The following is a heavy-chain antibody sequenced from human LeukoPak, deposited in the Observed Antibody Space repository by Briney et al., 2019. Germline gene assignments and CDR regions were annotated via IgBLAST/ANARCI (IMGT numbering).Heavy chain of an antibody. CDR2: IIPIFGTA. J-gene: IGHJ6*02. Sequence: SVKVSCKASGGTFSSYAISWVRQAPGQGLEWMGGIIPIFGTANYAQKVQGRVTITADESTSTAYMGLSSLRSEDTAVYYCASEVGGFTFPYAYYYGMDVWGQGTTVTVSS. CDR3: ASEVGGFTFPYAYYYGMDV. D-gene: IGHD3-10*01. V-gene: IGHV1-69*13. CDR1: GGTFSSYA.